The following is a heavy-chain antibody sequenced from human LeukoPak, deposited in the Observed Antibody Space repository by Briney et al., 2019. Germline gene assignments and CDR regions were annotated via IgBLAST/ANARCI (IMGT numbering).Heavy chain of an antibody. CDR3: ARHGHYFFDM. D-gene: IGHD3-10*01. CDR2: INQDGSLT. V-gene: IGHV3-7*01. Sequence: GGSLRLSCAASGFTFSSYWMGWVRLAPGKGLEWVANINQDGSLTYYVDSVKGRFTISRDNAQNSLFLQMNSLRAEDTAVYYCARHGHYFFDMWGQGTMVTVSS. J-gene: IGHJ3*02. CDR1: GFTFSSYW.